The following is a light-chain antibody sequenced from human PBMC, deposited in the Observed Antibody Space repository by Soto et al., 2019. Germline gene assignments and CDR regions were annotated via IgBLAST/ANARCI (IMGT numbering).Light chain of an antibody. Sequence: EIVLTQSPATLSLSPGERATLSCRASQSVSSYLAWYQQKPGQAPRLLIYDASNRATGIPARFSGSGSGTDFTLAISSLEPEDFAFYYCQQRSNWPPVFGGGIKVDIK. CDR2: DAS. V-gene: IGKV3-11*01. J-gene: IGKJ4*01. CDR1: QSVSSY. CDR3: QQRSNWPPV.